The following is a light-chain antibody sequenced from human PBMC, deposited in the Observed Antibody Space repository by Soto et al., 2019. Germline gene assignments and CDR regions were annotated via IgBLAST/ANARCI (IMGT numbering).Light chain of an antibody. CDR2: DCS. Sequence: EIVRTQSPATLSLSPGERATLSCRASQSVGSIFAWYQQQPPQAPTLIIYDCSTRTTGVPTRISGSGSGTEFTLPISSLQAEEFAVDYCHQRSSCPITFGQGTRLEIK. CDR3: HQRSSCPIT. CDR1: QSVGSI. J-gene: IGKJ5*01. V-gene: IGKV3-11*01.